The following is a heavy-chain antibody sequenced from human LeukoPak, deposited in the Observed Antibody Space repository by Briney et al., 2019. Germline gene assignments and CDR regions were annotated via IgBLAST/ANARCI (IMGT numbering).Heavy chain of an antibody. CDR2: IYYSGST. J-gene: IGHJ3*02. CDR1: GGSISSYY. D-gene: IGHD3-22*01. CDR3: ARAKDYYYDSSGYPDAFDI. V-gene: IGHV4-59*01. Sequence: SETLSLTCTVSGGSISSYYWSWIRQPPGKGLEWIGYIYYSGSTNYNPSLKSRVTISVDTSKNQFSLKLSSVTAADTAVYYCARAKDYYYDSSGYPDAFDIWGQGTMVTVSS.